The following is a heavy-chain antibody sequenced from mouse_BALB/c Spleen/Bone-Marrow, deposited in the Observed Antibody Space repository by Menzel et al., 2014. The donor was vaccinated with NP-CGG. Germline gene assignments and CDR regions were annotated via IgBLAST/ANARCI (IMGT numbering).Heavy chain of an antibody. CDR1: GFIFSDYY. D-gene: IGHD2-14*01. CDR2: ISDGGSYT. V-gene: IGHV5-4*02. Sequence: DVKLVESGGGLVKPGGSLKPSCAASGFIFSDYYMYWVRQTPEKRLEWVATISDGGSYTSYPDNVKGRFTVSRDNAKNNLYLQMSSLKSEDAAFYYCARTYRPYALDYWGQGSSVTVSS. CDR3: ARTYRPYALDY. J-gene: IGHJ4*01.